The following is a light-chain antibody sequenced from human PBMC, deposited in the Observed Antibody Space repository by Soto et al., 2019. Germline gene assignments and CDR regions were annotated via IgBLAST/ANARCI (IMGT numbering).Light chain of an antibody. Sequence: DIVMTQSPDSLAVSLGERATINCKSSRNLLYSSNNKNYFAWYQQKPGQPPKLLIYWASTRESGVPDRFSGSGSGTDFTLTISSLQAEDVAVYYCQQYYTTPRTFGRGPSWRS. CDR1: RNLLYSSNNKNY. CDR3: QQYYTTPRT. CDR2: WAS. V-gene: IGKV4-1*01. J-gene: IGKJ2*01.